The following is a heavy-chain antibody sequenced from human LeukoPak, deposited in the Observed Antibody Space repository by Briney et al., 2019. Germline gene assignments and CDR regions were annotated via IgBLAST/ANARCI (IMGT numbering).Heavy chain of an antibody. CDR1: GFSFSTST. CDR3: ARDLELERNRWNYFES. J-gene: IGHJ4*02. CDR2: ISSSGYYI. V-gene: IGHV3-21*01. D-gene: IGHD1-1*01. Sequence: PGGSLRLSCAASGFSFSTSTMNWVRRAPGKGLEWVSSISSSGYYIYYADSVKGRFTISRDNAKKSLYLQVNSLRAEDTAVYYCARDLELERNRWNYFESWGQGTLVTVSS.